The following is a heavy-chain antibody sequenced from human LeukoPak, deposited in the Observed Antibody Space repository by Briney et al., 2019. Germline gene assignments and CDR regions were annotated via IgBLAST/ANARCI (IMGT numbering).Heavy chain of an antibody. J-gene: IGHJ6*04. D-gene: IGHD5-24*01. CDR2: ISGSGGST. V-gene: IGHV3-23*01. Sequence: GGSLRLSCAASGFTFSSYAMSGVRRAPGKGVEWVLAISGSGGSTYYADSLKGRFTISKDNSKNTLYLQMNSLRAEDTAVYYCAKNLEGYHFYGMDVWAKGPRSPSPQ. CDR1: GFTFSSYA. CDR3: AKNLEGYHFYGMDV.